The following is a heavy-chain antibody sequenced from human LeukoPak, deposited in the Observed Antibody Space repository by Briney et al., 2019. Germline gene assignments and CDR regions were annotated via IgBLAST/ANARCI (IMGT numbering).Heavy chain of an antibody. CDR2: ISSSSSYI. Sequence: GGSLRLSCAASGFTFSSYEMNWVRQAPGKGLEWVSSISSSSSYIYYADSVKGRFTISRDNAKNSLYLQMNSLRAEDTAVYYCATTVDPDYWGQGTLVTVSS. J-gene: IGHJ4*02. CDR3: ATTVDPDY. D-gene: IGHD4-23*01. CDR1: GFTFSSYE. V-gene: IGHV3-21*01.